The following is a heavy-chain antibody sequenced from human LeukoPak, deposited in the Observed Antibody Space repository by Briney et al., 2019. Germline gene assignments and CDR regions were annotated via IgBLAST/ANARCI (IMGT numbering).Heavy chain of an antibody. CDR2: IYYSGTT. CDR1: GGSISSSTYY. Sequence: PSETLSLTCTVSGGSISSSTYYWAWVRQPPGKGLEWIASIYYSGTTYYNPSLKSRVTISVDTSKYQFSLKLSSVTAADTAVYYCASAPHYGDYVGWFDPWGQGTLVTVSS. D-gene: IGHD4-17*01. CDR3: ASAPHYGDYVGWFDP. J-gene: IGHJ5*02. V-gene: IGHV4-39*07.